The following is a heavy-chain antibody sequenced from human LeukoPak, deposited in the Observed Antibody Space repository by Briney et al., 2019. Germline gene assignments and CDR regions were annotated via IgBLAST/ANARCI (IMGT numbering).Heavy chain of an antibody. CDR3: ARAPDPQTYYYDSSSDGMDV. D-gene: IGHD3-22*01. V-gene: IGHV7-4-1*02. Sequence: ASVKVSCKASGYTFTSYAMNWVRQAPGQRLESMGWINTNTGTPTYAQGFTGRFVFSLDTSVSTAYLQISSLKAEDTAVYYCARAPDPQTYYYDSSSDGMDVWGQGTTVTVSS. CDR2: INTNTGTP. CDR1: GYTFTSYA. J-gene: IGHJ6*02.